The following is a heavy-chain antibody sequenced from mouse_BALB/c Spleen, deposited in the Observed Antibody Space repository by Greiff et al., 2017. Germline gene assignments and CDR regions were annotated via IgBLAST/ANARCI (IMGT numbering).Heavy chain of an antibody. CDR3: ARRGDCYVEAMDY. D-gene: IGHD2-3*01. CDR2: ISYSGST. Sequence: EVKLMESGPGLVKPSQSLSLTCTVTGYSITSDYAWNWIRQFPGNKLGWMGYISYSGSTSYNPSLKSRISITRDTSKNQFFLQLNSVTTEDTATYYCARRGDCYVEAMDYWGQGTSVTVSS. J-gene: IGHJ4*01. V-gene: IGHV3-2*02. CDR1: GYSITSDYA.